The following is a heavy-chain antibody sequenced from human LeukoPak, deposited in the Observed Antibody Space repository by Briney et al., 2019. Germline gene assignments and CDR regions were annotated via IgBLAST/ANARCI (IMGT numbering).Heavy chain of an antibody. D-gene: IGHD2-15*01. V-gene: IGHV4-59*01. CDR3: ARAGPGYCSGGSCFHY. Sequence: SETLSLTCTVSGGSISGYYWSWIRQRPGKGLEWIGYIYYSGSTNYNPSLKSRVTISLDTSKNQFSLKLSSVTAADTAVYYCARAGPGYCSGGSCFHYWGQGTLVTVSS. CDR1: GGSISGYY. CDR2: IYYSGST. J-gene: IGHJ4*02.